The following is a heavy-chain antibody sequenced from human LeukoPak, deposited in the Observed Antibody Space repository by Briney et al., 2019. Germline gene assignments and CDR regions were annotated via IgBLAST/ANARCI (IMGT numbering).Heavy chain of an antibody. Sequence: GGSLRLSCAASGFTFSSYAMHWVRQAPGKGLEWVAVISYDGSNKYYADSVKGRFTISRDNSKNTLYLQMNSLRAEDTAVYYCARVGRGYWGQETLVTVSS. CDR2: ISYDGSNK. CDR3: ARVGRGY. V-gene: IGHV3-30-3*01. J-gene: IGHJ4*02. CDR1: GFTFSSYA.